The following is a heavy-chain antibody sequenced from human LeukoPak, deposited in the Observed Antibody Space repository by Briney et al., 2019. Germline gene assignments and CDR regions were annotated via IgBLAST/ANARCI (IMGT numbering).Heavy chain of an antibody. CDR2: ISYDGSRK. Sequence: TGGSLRLSCIASGFTFSNFAMHWGRQAPGKGLEWVAVISYDGSRKDYTDSVKGRFTISRDNSKNTLYLQMNSLRPEDTAVYYCATAPLYSSSWYFRGYFDDWGQGMLVTVSS. D-gene: IGHD6-13*01. V-gene: IGHV3-30*04. J-gene: IGHJ4*02. CDR1: GFTFSNFA. CDR3: ATAPLYSSSWYFRGYFDD.